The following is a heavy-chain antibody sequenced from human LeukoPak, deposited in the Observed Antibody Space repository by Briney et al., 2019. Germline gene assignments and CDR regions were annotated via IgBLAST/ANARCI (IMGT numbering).Heavy chain of an antibody. CDR1: GFTFSSYS. V-gene: IGHV3-21*01. Sequence: PGGSLRLSCAASGFTFSSYSMNWVRQAPGKGLEWVSSISSSSSYIYFADSVKGRFTIPRDNAKNSLYLQMNSLRAEDTAVYYCARDGMYCSSTSCYWGDKYYYYGMDVWGKGTTVTVSS. CDR3: ARDGMYCSSTSCYWGDKYYYYGMDV. J-gene: IGHJ6*04. D-gene: IGHD2-2*01. CDR2: ISSSSSYI.